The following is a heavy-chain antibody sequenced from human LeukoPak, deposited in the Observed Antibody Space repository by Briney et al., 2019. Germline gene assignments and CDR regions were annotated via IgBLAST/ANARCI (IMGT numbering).Heavy chain of an antibody. D-gene: IGHD3-16*02. CDR3: ARGHYDYVWGSYPDDY. Sequence: ASVKVPCKASGYTFTSYDINWVRQATGQGLEWMGWMNPNSGNTGYAQKFQGRVTMTRNTSISTAYMELSSLRSEDTAVYYCARGHYDYVWGSYPDDYWGQGTLVTVSS. CDR2: MNPNSGNT. CDR1: GYTFTSYD. J-gene: IGHJ4*02. V-gene: IGHV1-8*01.